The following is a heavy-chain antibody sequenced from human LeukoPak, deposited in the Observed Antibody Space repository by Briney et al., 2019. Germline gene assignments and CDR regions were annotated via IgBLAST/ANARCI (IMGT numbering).Heavy chain of an antibody. D-gene: IGHD6-13*01. CDR1: GGSVSSGSFY. J-gene: IGHJ4*02. CDR2: IYYSGST. V-gene: IGHV4-61*01. Sequence: TSETLSLTCTVSGGSVSSGSFYWSWIRQPPGKGLEWIGYIYYSGSTSYNPSLKSRVTISLDTSKNQFSLKLSSVTAADTAVYFCARYSIAGPYYFDYWGQGTLVTVSS. CDR3: ARYSIAGPYYFDY.